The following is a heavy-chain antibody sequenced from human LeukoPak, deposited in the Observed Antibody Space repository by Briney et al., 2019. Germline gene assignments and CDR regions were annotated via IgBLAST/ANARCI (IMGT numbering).Heavy chain of an antibody. CDR3: ATSSSSHYGGNYRIEYFQH. CDR1: GGTFSSYA. Sequence: GASVKVSCKASGGTFSSYAISWVRQAPGQGLEWMGEIIPIFGTANYAQKFQGRVTITADKSTSTAYMELSSLRSEDTAVYYCATSSSSHYGGNYRIEYFQHWGQGTLVTVSS. J-gene: IGHJ1*01. D-gene: IGHD4-23*01. CDR2: IIPIFGTA. V-gene: IGHV1-69*06.